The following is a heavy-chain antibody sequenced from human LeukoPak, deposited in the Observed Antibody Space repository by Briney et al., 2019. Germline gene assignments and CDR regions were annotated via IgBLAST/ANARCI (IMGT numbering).Heavy chain of an antibody. CDR3: AREGGRVILPGPYDN. CDR1: GFTFSSYA. CDR2: ISYDGSNK. Sequence: GRSLRLSCAASGFTFSSYAIHWVRQAPGKGLEWVAVISYDGSNKYYADSVKGRFTISRDNSKNTLYLQMNSLRAEDTAVYYCAREGGRVILPGPYDNWGQGTLVTVSS. J-gene: IGHJ4*02. D-gene: IGHD2-15*01. V-gene: IGHV3-30-3*01.